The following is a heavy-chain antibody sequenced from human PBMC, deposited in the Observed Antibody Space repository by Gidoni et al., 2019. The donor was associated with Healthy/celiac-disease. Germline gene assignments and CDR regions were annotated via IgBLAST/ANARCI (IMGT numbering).Heavy chain of an antibody. CDR3: AKDRGIAAAGRENFDY. CDR1: GFTFSSYG. Sequence: QVQLVESGGGVVQPGRYLRLSCAASGFTFSSYGMHWVLQAPGKGLEWVAVISYDGSNKYYADSVKGRFTISRDNSKNTLYLQMNSLRAEDTAVYYCAKDRGIAAAGRENFDYWGQGTLVTVSS. V-gene: IGHV3-30*18. CDR2: ISYDGSNK. D-gene: IGHD6-13*01. J-gene: IGHJ4*02.